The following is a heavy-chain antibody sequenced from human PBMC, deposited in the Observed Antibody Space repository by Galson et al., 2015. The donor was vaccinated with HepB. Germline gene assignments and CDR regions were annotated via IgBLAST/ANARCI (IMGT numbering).Heavy chain of an antibody. Sequence: SLRLSCAASGFTFSNAWMSWVRQAPGKGLEWVGRIKSKTDGGTTDYAAPAKGRFTISRDNSKNTLYLQMNSLKTEDTAVYYCTTEVAWTQPMFAFDHCCQGTLVTVSS. J-gene: IGHJ4*02. V-gene: IGHV3-15*01. CDR3: TTEVAWTQPMFAFDH. D-gene: IGHD5-18*01. CDR2: IKSKTDGGTT. CDR1: GFTFSNAW.